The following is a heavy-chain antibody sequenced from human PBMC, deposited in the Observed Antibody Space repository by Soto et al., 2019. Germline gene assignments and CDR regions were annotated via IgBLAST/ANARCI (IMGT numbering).Heavy chain of an antibody. D-gene: IGHD1-20*01. J-gene: IGHJ4*02. CDR3: ARAAVDTRGIRYFFDY. CDR1: GFTFSTHW. V-gene: IGHV3-74*01. CDR2: INTDGSGT. Sequence: EVQLVESGGGLVQPGGSLRLSCAASGFTFSTHWIHWVRQAPGKGLVWVSRINTDGSGTNYADSVKGRFTISRDNAKNTLCLQMNRLRVDDTAVYYCARAAVDTRGIRYFFDYWGQGTLVTVSS.